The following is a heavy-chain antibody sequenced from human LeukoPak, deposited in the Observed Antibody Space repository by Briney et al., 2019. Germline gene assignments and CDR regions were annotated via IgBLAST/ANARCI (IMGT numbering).Heavy chain of an antibody. Sequence: RGSLRLSCAASGFTFSTYAMHWIRQAPGKGLEWVAAITSGGSKEYYADSVKGRFPISRDNSMNTLYLQMNSLRADDTAVYFCARTSLHYFGSGSYSLDVFDIWGQGTMVTVSS. CDR3: ARTSLHYFGSGSYSLDVFDI. CDR1: GFTFSTYA. CDR2: ITSGGSKE. V-gene: IGHV3-30*04. J-gene: IGHJ3*02. D-gene: IGHD3-10*01.